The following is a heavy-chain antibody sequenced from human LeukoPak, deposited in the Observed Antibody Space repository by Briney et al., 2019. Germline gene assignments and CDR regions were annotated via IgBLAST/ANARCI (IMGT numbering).Heavy chain of an antibody. J-gene: IGHJ4*02. Sequence: PGGSLRLSCAASGFTFSSYWMRWVRQAPGKGLVWVSRINSDGSSTSYADSVKGRFTISRDNAKNTLYLQMNSLRAEDTAVYYCARDMGRGAFDYWGQGTLVTVSS. CDR2: INSDGSST. V-gene: IGHV3-74*01. CDR1: GFTFSSYW. CDR3: ARDMGRGAFDY. D-gene: IGHD3-10*01.